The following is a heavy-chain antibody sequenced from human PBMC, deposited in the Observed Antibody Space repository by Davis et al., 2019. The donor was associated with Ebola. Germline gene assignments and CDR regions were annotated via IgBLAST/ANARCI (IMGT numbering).Heavy chain of an antibody. CDR1: GGSISTYY. CDR3: ANGEGMIDPFDY. J-gene: IGHJ4*02. CDR2: IYHSGST. V-gene: IGHV4-59*04. D-gene: IGHD3-10*01. Sequence: PSETLSLTCTVSGGSISTYYWSWIRQPPGKGLEWIGSIYHSGSTYYNPSLKSRVTISVDTSKNQFSLKLSSVTAADTAVYYCANGEGMIDPFDYWGQGTLVTASS.